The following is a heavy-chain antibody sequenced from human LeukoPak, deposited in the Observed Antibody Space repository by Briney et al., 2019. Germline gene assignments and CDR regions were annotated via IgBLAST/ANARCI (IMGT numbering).Heavy chain of an antibody. Sequence: GESLKISCKGSGYSFTTYWIGWVRQMPGKGLEWMGIIYPGDSDTTYSPSFQGQVTISADKSISTAYLQWSSLKASDSAMYYCASGLGVGFWSGAGFDYWGQGTLVTVSS. CDR1: GYSFTTYW. CDR2: IYPGDSDT. CDR3: ASGLGVGFWSGAGFDY. J-gene: IGHJ4*02. V-gene: IGHV5-51*01. D-gene: IGHD3-3*01.